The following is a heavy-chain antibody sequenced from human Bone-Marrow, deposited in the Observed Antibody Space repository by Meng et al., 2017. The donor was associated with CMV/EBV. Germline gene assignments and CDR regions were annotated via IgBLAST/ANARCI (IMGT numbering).Heavy chain of an antibody. Sequence: SETLSLTCSVSSGSTNSTSYYWGWNRQPPGNGLEWIGTIYFSRSTYYKPSPKSRVTISADTSKNKLSLKLSSVTDADTAVYYCARDPSSSGTYGTFDIWGQGTMVTVSS. V-gene: IGHV4-39*07. CDR3: ARDPSSSGTYGTFDI. CDR1: SGSTNSTSYY. D-gene: IGHD1-26*01. J-gene: IGHJ3*02. CDR2: IYFSRST.